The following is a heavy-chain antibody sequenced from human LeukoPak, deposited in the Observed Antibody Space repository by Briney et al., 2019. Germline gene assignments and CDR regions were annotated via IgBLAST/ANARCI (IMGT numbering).Heavy chain of an antibody. CDR2: IWYDGSNK. V-gene: IGHV3-33*01. D-gene: IGHD6-6*01. Sequence: GGSLRLSCAASGFTFSSYGMHWVRQAPGKGLESVAVIWYDGSNKYYADSVKGRFTISRDNSKNTLYLQMNSLRAEDTAVYYCARDRGERYSSSYFDYWGQRTLVTVSS. CDR3: ARDRGERYSSSYFDY. J-gene: IGHJ4*02. CDR1: GFTFSSYG.